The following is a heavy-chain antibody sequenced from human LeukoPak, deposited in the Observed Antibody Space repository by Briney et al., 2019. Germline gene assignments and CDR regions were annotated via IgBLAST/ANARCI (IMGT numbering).Heavy chain of an antibody. D-gene: IGHD2-15*01. CDR1: GGAFSGYY. V-gene: IGHV4-34*01. CDR3: ARVVVVAAGHDY. J-gene: IGHJ4*02. CDR2: INHSGST. Sequence: KPLETLSLTCAVYGGAFSGYYWSWIRQPPGKGLEWIGEINHSGSTNYNPSLKSRVTISVDTSKNQFSLKLSSVTAADTAVYYCARVVVVAAGHDYWGQGTLVTVSS.